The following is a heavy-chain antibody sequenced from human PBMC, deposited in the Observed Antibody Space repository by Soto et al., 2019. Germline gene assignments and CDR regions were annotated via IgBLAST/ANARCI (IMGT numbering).Heavy chain of an antibody. CDR3: ARATYYYDSSGYFSPRYYYYGMDV. CDR2: ISAYNGNT. CDR1: GYTFTSYG. V-gene: IGHV1-18*01. D-gene: IGHD3-22*01. Sequence: ASVKVSCKASGYTFTSYGICWVRQAPGQGLEWMGWISAYNGNTNYAQKLQGRVTMTTDTSTSTAYMELRSLRSDDTAVYYCARATYYYDSSGYFSPRYYYYGMDVWGQGTTVTVSS. J-gene: IGHJ6*02.